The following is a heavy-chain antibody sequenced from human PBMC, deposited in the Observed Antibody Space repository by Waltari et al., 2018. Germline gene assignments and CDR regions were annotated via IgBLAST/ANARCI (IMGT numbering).Heavy chain of an antibody. CDR3: ARDSSSWYGSRFDP. D-gene: IGHD6-13*01. CDR2: IYHSGST. CDR1: GYSISSGYY. V-gene: IGHV4-38-2*02. Sequence: QVQLQESGPGLVKPSETLSLTCTVSGYSISSGYYWGWTRQPPGKGLEWIGSIYHSGSTYYNPSLKSRVTISVDTSKNQFSLKLSSVTAADTAVYYCARDSSSWYGSRFDPWGQGTLVTVSS. J-gene: IGHJ5*02.